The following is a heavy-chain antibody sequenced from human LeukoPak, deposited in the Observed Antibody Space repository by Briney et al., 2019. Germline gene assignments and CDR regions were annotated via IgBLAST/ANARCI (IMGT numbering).Heavy chain of an antibody. CDR3: ANLARPLDY. CDR1: GFTFSSYG. V-gene: IGHV3-30*02. J-gene: IGHJ4*02. CDR2: IRYDGSNE. Sequence: GGSLRLSCAASGFTFSSYGMHWVRQAPGKGLEWVAFIRYDGSNEYVDSVKGRFTISRDNSKNTLYLQMDSLEPEDTAVYYCANLARPLDYWGQGALVTVSS. D-gene: IGHD6-6*01.